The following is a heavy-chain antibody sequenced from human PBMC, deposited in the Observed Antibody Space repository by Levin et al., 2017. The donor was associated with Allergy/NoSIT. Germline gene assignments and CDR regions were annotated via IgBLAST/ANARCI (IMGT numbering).Heavy chain of an antibody. V-gene: IGHV3-30*18. CDR2: IAYDGSNK. CDR1: GFTFSSYG. CDR3: AKPLGIGEAGWLETGLDV. J-gene: IGHJ6*04. D-gene: IGHD6-13*01. Sequence: GGSLRLSCAASGFTFSSYGMHWVRQAPGKGLEWVAVIAYDGSNKYYADSVKGRFTISRDNSENTLYLQMNSLRVEDTAVYYCAKPLGIGEAGWLETGLDVWGKGTTVTVFS.